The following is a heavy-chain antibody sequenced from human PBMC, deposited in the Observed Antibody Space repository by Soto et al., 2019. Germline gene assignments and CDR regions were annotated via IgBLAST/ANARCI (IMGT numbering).Heavy chain of an antibody. CDR2: ISWDGGRV. J-gene: IGHJ4*02. CDR3: VKGSYDALTGYSFYFDY. D-gene: IGHD3-9*01. Sequence: EVQLVESGGGLVQPGRSLRLSCAVSGFTFDDFGMYWVRQVPGKGLEWVSGISWDGGRVGYADSVKGRFSISRDNAKNSLYLQMNGLRPEDTALYYCVKGSYDALTGYSFYFDYWGKGSLVTVSS. CDR1: GFTFDDFG. V-gene: IGHV3-9*01.